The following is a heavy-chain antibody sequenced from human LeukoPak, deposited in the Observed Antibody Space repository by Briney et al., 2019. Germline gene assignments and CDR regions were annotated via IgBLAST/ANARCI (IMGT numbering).Heavy chain of an antibody. CDR2: ISSSSSTI. CDR1: GFTFSSYN. V-gene: IGHV3-48*01. CDR3: ASPYGDYGPYDAFDI. J-gene: IGHJ3*02. Sequence: GGSLRLSCAASGFTFSSYNMNWVRQAPGKGLEWVSYISSSSSTIYYADSVKGRFTISRDNAKNSLYLQMNSLRAEDTAVYYCASPYGDYGPYDAFDIWGQGTMVTVSS. D-gene: IGHD4-17*01.